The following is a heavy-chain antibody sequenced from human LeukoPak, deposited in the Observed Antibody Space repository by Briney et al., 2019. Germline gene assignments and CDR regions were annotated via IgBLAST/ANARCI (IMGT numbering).Heavy chain of an antibody. V-gene: IGHV1-2*02. J-gene: IGHJ4*02. CDR2: INPNSGGT. CDR1: GYTFTGYY. Sequence: EASVKVSCKASGYTFTGYYMHWVRQAPGQGLEWMGWINPNSGGTNYVQKFQGRVTMTRDTSISTAYMELSRLRSDDTAVYYCARERTLTSCYDYWGQGTLVTVSS. D-gene: IGHD2-15*01. CDR3: ARERTLTSCYDY.